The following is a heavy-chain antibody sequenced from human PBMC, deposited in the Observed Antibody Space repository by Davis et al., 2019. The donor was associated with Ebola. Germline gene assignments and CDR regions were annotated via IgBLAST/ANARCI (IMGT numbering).Heavy chain of an antibody. CDR1: GFTFSSYA. J-gene: IGHJ6*02. Sequence: GGSLRLSCAASGFTFSSYAMSWVRQAPGKGLEWVSTISGSGGNTYYADSAKGRFTISRDNSKNTLNLQMNSLRAEDTAVYYCAKALGFFPKYGMDVWGQGTTVTVSS. CDR2: ISGSGGNT. V-gene: IGHV3-23*01. CDR3: AKALGFFPKYGMDV. D-gene: IGHD3-3*01.